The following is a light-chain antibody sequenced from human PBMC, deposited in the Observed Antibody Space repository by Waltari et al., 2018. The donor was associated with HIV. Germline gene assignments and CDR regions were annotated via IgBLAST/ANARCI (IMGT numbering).Light chain of an antibody. Sequence: QSVLPQPPSASGTPGQRVTFPCSGSSSNIGSNPVYWYQKLPGTAPRLLIYNNNQRPSGVPDRFSGSKSGTSASLAISGLQSEDEADYYCAAWDDSLNGHVLFGGGTKLTVL. J-gene: IGLJ2*01. V-gene: IGLV1-44*01. CDR3: AAWDDSLNGHVL. CDR2: NNN. CDR1: SSNIGSNP.